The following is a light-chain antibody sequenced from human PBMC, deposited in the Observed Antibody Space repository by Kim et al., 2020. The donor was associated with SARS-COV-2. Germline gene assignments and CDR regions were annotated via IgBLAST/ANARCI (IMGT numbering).Light chain of an antibody. V-gene: IGLV1-51*01. J-gene: IGLJ3*02. CDR1: TSNIGNNY. Sequence: QSVLTQPPSVSAAPGQRVTISCSGSTSNIGNNYVSWYQQLPGSAPKLLIYDTNERRSGIPDRFSGSKSGTSATLDIIGLQTGDEDDYYCETWDASLRASVFGGGTRLTVL. CDR2: DTN. CDR3: ETWDASLRASV.